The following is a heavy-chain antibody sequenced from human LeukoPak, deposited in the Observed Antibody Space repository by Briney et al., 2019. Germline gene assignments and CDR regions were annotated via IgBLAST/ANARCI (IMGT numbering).Heavy chain of an antibody. CDR2: IYWNDDK. J-gene: IGHJ4*02. D-gene: IGHD1-1*01. CDR1: GFSLSTSGVG. CDR3: AHIYKFAYCFDY. Sequence: SGPTLVNPTQTLTLTCTFSGFSLSTSGVGVGWIRQPPGKAPEWLVLIYWNDDKRCSPSLKSRVTITKDTSKNQVVLTMTHMAPVDTATYYCAHIYKFAYCFDYWGQGTLVTVSS. V-gene: IGHV2-5*01.